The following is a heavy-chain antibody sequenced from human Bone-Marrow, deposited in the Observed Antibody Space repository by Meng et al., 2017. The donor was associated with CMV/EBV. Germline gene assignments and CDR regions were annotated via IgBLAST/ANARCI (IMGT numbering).Heavy chain of an antibody. V-gene: IGHV3-30-3*01. CDR2: ISYDGSNK. CDR3: AREGSCHATDAIDI. D-gene: IGHD3-16*02. J-gene: IGHJ3*02. Sequence: GESLKISCAASGFTFSSYAMHWVRQAPGKGLEWVAVISYDGSNKYYADSVKGRFTITRDNSKNSLYLQMNSPRAEDTAVYYCAREGSCHATDAIDIWGQGTMVTVSS. CDR1: GFTFSSYA.